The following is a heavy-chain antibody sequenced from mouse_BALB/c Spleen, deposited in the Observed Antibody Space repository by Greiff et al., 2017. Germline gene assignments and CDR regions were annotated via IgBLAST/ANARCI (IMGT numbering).Heavy chain of an antibody. CDR3: ARDYYGSSYDD. V-gene: IGHV14-3*02. J-gene: IGHJ2*01. CDR1: GFNIKDTY. D-gene: IGHD1-1*01. CDR2: IDPANGNT. Sequence: EVQLQQSGAELVKPGASVKLSCTASGFNIKDTYMHWVKQRPEQGLEWIGRIDPANGNTKYDPKFQGKATITADTSSNTAYLQLSSLTSEDTAVYYCARDYYGSSYDDWGQGTTLTVSS.